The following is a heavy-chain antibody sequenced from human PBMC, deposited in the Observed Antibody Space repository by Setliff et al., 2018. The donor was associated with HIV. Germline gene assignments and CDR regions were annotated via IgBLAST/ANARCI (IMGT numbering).Heavy chain of an antibody. CDR2: IGGDNGIP. D-gene: IGHD6-6*01. CDR3: ARGMDDSRSSVWYY. Sequence: ASVKVSCKASGYTFASFGISWVRQAPGQGPEWVGWIGGDNGIPSYAQKLRDRVTLTADTSTKTVFMELRSLRSDDTAVYYCARGMDDSRSSVWYYWGQGTLVTVS. J-gene: IGHJ4*02. CDR1: GYTFASFG. V-gene: IGHV1-18*01.